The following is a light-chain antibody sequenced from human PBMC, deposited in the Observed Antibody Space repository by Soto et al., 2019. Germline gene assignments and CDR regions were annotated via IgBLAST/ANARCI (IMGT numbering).Light chain of an antibody. Sequence: QSALTQPASVSGSPGQSIIISCIGTSSDVGGYNYVSWYQQHPGKAPKLMIYDVTNRPSGVSNRFSGSKSDNTASLTISGLQAEDEADYYCSSYTSSSTVIFGGGTKLTFL. CDR3: SSYTSSSTVI. V-gene: IGLV2-14*01. J-gene: IGLJ2*01. CDR1: SSDVGGYNY. CDR2: DVT.